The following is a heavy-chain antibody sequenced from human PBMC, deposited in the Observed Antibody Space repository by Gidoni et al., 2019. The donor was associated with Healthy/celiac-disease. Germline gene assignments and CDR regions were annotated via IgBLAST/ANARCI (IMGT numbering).Heavy chain of an antibody. J-gene: IGHJ4*02. CDR2: IKQDGSEK. D-gene: IGHD3-22*01. CDR3: ARDPNYYDSSGYVDY. CDR1: GFTFSSYW. Sequence: GGSLRLSCAASGFTFSSYWMSWVRQAPGKGLEWVANIKQDGSEKYYVDSVKGRFTISRDNAKNTLYLQMNSLRPEDTAVYYCARDPNYYDSSGYVDYWGQGTLVTVSS. V-gene: IGHV3-7*04.